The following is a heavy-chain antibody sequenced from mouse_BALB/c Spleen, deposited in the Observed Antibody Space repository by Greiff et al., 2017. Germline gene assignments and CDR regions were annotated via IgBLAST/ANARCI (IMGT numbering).Heavy chain of an antibody. J-gene: IGHJ3*01. D-gene: IGHD2-2*01. CDR1: GYTFTSYV. CDR2: INPSNGRT. CDR3: ARGLRRGEFAY. V-gene: IGHV1-14*01. Sequence: EVQLQESGPELVKPGASVKMSCKASGYTFTSYVMHWVKQKPGQGLEWIGEINPSNGRTNYNEKFKSKATLTVDKSSSTAYMQLSSLTSEDSAVYYCARGLRRGEFAYWGQGTLVTVSA.